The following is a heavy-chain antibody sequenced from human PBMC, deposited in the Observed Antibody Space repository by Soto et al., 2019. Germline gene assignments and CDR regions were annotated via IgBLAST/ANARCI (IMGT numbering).Heavy chain of an antibody. CDR1: GASISGFY. V-gene: IGHV4-4*07. CDR2: IYATGTT. J-gene: IGHJ5*02. CDR3: VRDGTKNLRDWFDP. D-gene: IGHD1-1*01. Sequence: SETVSLTCTVSGASISGFYWSWIRKSAGKGLEWIGRIYATGTTDYNPSLKSRVMMSVDTSKKQFSLKLRSVTAADTAVYYCVRDGTKNLRDWFDPWGQGMSATVSS.